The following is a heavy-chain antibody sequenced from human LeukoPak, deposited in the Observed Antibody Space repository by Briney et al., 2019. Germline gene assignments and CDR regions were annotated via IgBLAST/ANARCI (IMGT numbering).Heavy chain of an antibody. Sequence: GTSLRLSCAASGFTFSSYEMNWVRQAPGKGLEWVSYISNSGSTIYHADSVKGRFTISRDNAKNSLYLQMNSLRAEDTAVYYCARDWGGGTHDYWGQGALVTVSS. D-gene: IGHD3-10*01. J-gene: IGHJ4*02. CDR1: GFTFSSYE. CDR2: ISNSGSTI. CDR3: ARDWGGGTHDY. V-gene: IGHV3-48*03.